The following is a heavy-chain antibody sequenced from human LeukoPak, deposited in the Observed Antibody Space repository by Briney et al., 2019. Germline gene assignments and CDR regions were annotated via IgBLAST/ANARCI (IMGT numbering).Heavy chain of an antibody. CDR2: IYHSGST. CDR3: ARDSLGRGVDY. J-gene: IGHJ4*02. V-gene: IGHV4-30-2*01. CDR1: GGSISSGGYS. Sequence: SQTLSLTCAVSGGSISSGGYSWSWLRQPPGKGLEWIGYIYHSGSTYYNPSLKSRVTISVDRSKNQFSLKLSSVTAADTAVYYCARDSLGRGVDYWGQGTLVTVSS.